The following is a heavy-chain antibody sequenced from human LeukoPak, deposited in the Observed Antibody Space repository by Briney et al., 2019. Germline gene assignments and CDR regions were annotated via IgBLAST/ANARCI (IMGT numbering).Heavy chain of an antibody. V-gene: IGHV3-7*01. Sequence: PGGSLRLSCAASGFTFSSYWMSWVRQAPGKGLEWVANIKQDGSEKYYVDSVKGRFTISRDNPKNSLYLQMNSLRAEDTAVYYCARDSDYGDYYFDYWGQGTLVTVSS. J-gene: IGHJ4*02. CDR2: IKQDGSEK. CDR3: ARDSDYGDYYFDY. CDR1: GFTFSSYW. D-gene: IGHD4-17*01.